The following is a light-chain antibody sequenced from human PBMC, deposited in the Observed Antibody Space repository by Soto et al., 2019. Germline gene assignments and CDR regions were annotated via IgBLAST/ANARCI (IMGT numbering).Light chain of an antibody. CDR1: SSDVGGYNY. CDR3: SSYTSSSTLYV. Sequence: QSELTQAASVSGSPGQSITISCTGTSSDVGGYNYVSWYQQHPGKAPKLMIYDVSNRPSGVSNRFSGSKSGNTASLTISGLQAEDEADYYCSSYTSSSTLYVFGTGTKVTVL. V-gene: IGLV2-14*01. J-gene: IGLJ1*01. CDR2: DVS.